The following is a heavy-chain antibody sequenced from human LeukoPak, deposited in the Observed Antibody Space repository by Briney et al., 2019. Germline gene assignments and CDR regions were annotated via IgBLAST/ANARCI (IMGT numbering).Heavy chain of an antibody. Sequence: GGSLRLSCAASGLTFSSSWMSWVRQAPGKGLEWVANIKQDGSEKYYVDSVKGRFTISRDNAKNSLYLQMNSLRAEDTAVYYCASLYSSGWTRDYWGQGTLVTVSS. V-gene: IGHV3-7*01. CDR2: IKQDGSEK. D-gene: IGHD6-19*01. CDR3: ASLYSSGWTRDY. J-gene: IGHJ4*02. CDR1: GLTFSSSW.